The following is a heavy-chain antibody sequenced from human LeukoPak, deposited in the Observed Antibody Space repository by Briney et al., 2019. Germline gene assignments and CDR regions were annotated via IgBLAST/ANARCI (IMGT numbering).Heavy chain of an antibody. D-gene: IGHD3-9*01. CDR1: GYTCTSYD. J-gene: IGHJ6*03. CDR2: IIPIFGTA. CDR3: ARTLYYDILTGYRTHYYYHYMDV. Sequence: SVKVSCKASGYTCTSYDISWVRQAPGQGLEWMGGIIPIFGTANYAQKFQGRVTITADESTSTAYMELSSLRSEDTAVYYCARTLYYDILTGYRTHYYYHYMDVWGKGTTVTVSS. V-gene: IGHV1-69*13.